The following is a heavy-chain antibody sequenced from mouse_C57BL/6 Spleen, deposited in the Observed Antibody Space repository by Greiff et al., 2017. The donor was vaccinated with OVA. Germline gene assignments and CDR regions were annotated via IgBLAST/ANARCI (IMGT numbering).Heavy chain of an antibody. CDR3: ARNEGNYAMDY. CDR2: IWSGGST. CDR1: GFSLTSYG. J-gene: IGHJ4*01. V-gene: IGHV2-2*01. Sequence: VQLQQSGPGLVQPSQSLSITCTVSGFSLTSYGVHWVRQSPGKGLAWLGVIWSGGSTGYNAAFISRLSISKYNSKSQVFFKLNRLQADDTAIYYCARNEGNYAMDYWGQGTSVTVSS.